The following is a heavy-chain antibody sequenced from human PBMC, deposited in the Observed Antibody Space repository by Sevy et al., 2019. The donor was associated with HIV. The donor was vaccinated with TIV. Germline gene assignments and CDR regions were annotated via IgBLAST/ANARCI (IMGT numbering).Heavy chain of an antibody. V-gene: IGHV3-23*01. CDR2: ITGTSGST. CDR3: AKEPTTSTVYNWFDP. CDR1: GFTFSSYV. Sequence: GGSLRLSCAASGFTFSSYVMSWVRQAPGKGLEWVSAITGTSGSTYYGDSVKSRFTISRDNSKNTLYLQMNSLRAEDTAVYYCAKEPTTSTVYNWFDPWGQGTLVTVSS. D-gene: IGHD1-26*01. J-gene: IGHJ5*02.